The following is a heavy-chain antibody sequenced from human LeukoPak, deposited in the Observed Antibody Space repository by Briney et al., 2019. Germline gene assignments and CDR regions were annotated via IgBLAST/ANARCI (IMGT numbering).Heavy chain of an antibody. D-gene: IGHD3-10*01. CDR1: GFTFSSYT. CDR2: ISGSGGST. Sequence: GGSLRLSCAASGFTFSSYTTHWVRQAPGKGLEWVSAISGSGGSTYYADSVKGRFTISRDDSKNTLYLQMNTLRAEDTAVYYCARARVRGVIPPWFDPWGQGTLVTVSS. V-gene: IGHV3-23*01. J-gene: IGHJ5*02. CDR3: ARARVRGVIPPWFDP.